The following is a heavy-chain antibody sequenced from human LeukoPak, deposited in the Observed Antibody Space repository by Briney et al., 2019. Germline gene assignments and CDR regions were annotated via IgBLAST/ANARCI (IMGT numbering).Heavy chain of an antibody. CDR1: GFTFSDYY. Sequence: GGSLRLSCAASGFTFSDYYMSWIRQAPGKGLEWVSYISSSGSTIYYADSVKGRFTISRDNAKNSLYLQMNSLRAEDTAVYYCARDRNVVVPAAMDCFDYWGQGTRSPSPQ. CDR3: ARDRNVVVPAAMDCFDY. D-gene: IGHD2-2*01. J-gene: IGHJ4*02. CDR2: ISSSGSTI. V-gene: IGHV3-11*01.